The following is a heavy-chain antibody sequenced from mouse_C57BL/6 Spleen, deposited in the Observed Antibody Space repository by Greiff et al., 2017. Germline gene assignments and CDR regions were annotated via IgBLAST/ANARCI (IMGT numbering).Heavy chain of an antibody. J-gene: IGHJ4*01. Sequence: QVQLQQPGAELVKPGASVKMSCKASGYTFTSYWITWVKQRPGQGLEWIGDIYPGSGSTNYNEKFKSKATLTVDTSSSTAYMQLSGLTSEDSAVYYCERVTDAHAMDYWGQGTSVPVSS. CDR3: ERVTDAHAMDY. CDR1: GYTFTSYW. CDR2: IYPGSGST. V-gene: IGHV1-55*01. D-gene: IGHD2-13*01.